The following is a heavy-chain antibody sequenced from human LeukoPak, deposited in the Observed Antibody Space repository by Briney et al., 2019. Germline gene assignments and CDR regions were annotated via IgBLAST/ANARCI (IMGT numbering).Heavy chain of an antibody. Sequence: GASVKVSCKASGYTFTSYYMHWVRQAPGQGLEWMGIINPSGGSTSYAQKFQGRVTMTRDMSTSTVYMELSSLRSEDTAVYYCARDLGSGGSGSDTIDYWGQGTLVTVSS. J-gene: IGHJ4*02. V-gene: IGHV1-46*01. D-gene: IGHD3-10*01. CDR2: INPSGGST. CDR1: GYTFTSYY. CDR3: ARDLGSGGSGSDTIDY.